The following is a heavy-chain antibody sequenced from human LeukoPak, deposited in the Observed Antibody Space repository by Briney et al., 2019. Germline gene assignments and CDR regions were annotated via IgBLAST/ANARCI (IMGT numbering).Heavy chain of an antibody. J-gene: IGHJ5*02. CDR2: ISGSGGST. D-gene: IGHD5-18*01. CDR1: GFTYSSYA. CDR3: AKDKYSPNINNWFDP. V-gene: IGHV3-23*01. Sequence: GGSLRLSCAASGFTYSSYAMSWVRQAPGKGLEWVSAISGSGGSTYYADSVKGRFTISRDNSKNTLYLQMNSLRAEDTAVYYCAKDKYSPNINNWFDPWGQGTLVTVSS.